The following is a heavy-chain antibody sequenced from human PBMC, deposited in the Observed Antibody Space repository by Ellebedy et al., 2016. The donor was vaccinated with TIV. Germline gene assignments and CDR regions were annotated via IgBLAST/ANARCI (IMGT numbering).Heavy chain of an antibody. CDR2: IFYTGIT. D-gene: IGHD6-13*01. V-gene: IGHV4-39*02. CDR1: GRSIRSSSYH. Sequence: MPSETLSLTCTVSGRSIRSSSYHCGWIRQPPGRGLEWFGCIFYTGITYYSAYLKSRVTLSVDLSKNHFSLKLNSVTAADSAVYFFARILPGYSCEIDHWGQGTLVSVSS. CDR3: ARILPGYSCEIDH. J-gene: IGHJ4*02.